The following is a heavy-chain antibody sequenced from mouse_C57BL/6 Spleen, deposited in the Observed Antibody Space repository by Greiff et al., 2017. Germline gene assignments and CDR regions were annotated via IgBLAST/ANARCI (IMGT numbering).Heavy chain of an antibody. CDR2: IYHRDGST. J-gene: IGHJ4*01. V-gene: IGHV1-85*01. Sequence: QVQLKESGPELVKPGASVKLSCKASGYTFTSYDINWVKQRPGQGLEWSGWIYHRDGSTKHNEKFKGKATLTVDTSSSTAYMELHSLTSEDSAVYFCARSAKRGYYAMDYWGQGTSVTVSS. CDR3: ARSAKRGYYAMDY. CDR1: GYTFTSYD.